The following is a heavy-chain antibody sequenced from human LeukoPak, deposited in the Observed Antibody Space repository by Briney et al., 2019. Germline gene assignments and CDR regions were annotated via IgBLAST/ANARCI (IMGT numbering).Heavy chain of an antibody. CDR3: TRDTDYGSATNYFDH. CDR2: ISWEGDTT. CDR1: GFTFDDCA. Sequence: PGGSLRLSCAASGFTFDDCAMHWVRQAPGKGLEWVSLISWEGDTTYYADSVRGRFTISRDNSKDFLYLHMNSLRTDDTAFYYCTRDTDYGSATNYFDHWGQGTLVSVSS. D-gene: IGHD3-10*01. V-gene: IGHV3-43*01. J-gene: IGHJ4*02.